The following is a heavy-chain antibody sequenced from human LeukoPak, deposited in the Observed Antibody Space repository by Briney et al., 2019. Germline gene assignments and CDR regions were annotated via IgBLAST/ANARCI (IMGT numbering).Heavy chain of an antibody. CDR2: ISVRSNYI. J-gene: IGHJ2*01. CDR1: GYTFSSYS. CDR3: ARVGTVTTLGYFDL. D-gene: IGHD4-11*01. Sequence: GGSLRLSCAASGYTFSSYSINWVRQAPGKGLEWVSSISVRSNYIYYADSVRGRFRISRDDARDSLYLQMNSLRAEDTAVYYCARVGTVTTLGYFDLWGRGTLVTVSS. V-gene: IGHV3-21*01.